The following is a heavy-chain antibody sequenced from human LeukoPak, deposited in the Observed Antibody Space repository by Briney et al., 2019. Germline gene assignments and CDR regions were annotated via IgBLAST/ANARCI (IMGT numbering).Heavy chain of an antibody. Sequence: GGPLRLSCTASGFTFTSHWMHWVRQVPGKGLVWVSRINGDGSGTNHADSVKGRFTISRDNAKNTLYLQMNSLRVEDTAVYYCARDFQRVGYYYYYMDVWGKGTTVTVSS. J-gene: IGHJ6*03. D-gene: IGHD1-26*01. CDR1: GFTFTSHW. CDR3: ARDFQRVGYYYYYMDV. CDR2: INGDGSGT. V-gene: IGHV3-74*01.